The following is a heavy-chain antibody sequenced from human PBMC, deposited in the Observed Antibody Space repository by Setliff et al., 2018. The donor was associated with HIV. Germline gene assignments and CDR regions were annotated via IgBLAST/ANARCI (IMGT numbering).Heavy chain of an antibody. D-gene: IGHD1-26*01. CDR2: INYDASVI. Sequence: GGSLRLSCAASGLRLSNSWMNWVRQVPGKGLVWVSRINYDASVITYADSVKGRFTISRDNAKSTLYLQMNNPRAEDTAVYYCARGAGLLKNAGATDYWGQGTLVTVSS. V-gene: IGHV3-74*01. CDR1: GLRLSNSW. J-gene: IGHJ4*02. CDR3: ARGAGLLKNAGATDY.